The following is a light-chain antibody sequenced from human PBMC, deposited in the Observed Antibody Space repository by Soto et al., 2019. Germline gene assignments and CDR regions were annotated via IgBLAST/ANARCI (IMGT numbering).Light chain of an antibody. CDR3: PSFTSGSTPYV. J-gene: IGLJ1*01. CDR2: DVT. Sequence: QSALTQPASVSGSPGQSITISCAGTSSDVGGCNYVSWYQQLPGKAPQLVIYDVTHRPSGVSDRFSGSRSGNTASLTISGLQAEDEADYYCPSFTSGSTPYVLGTGTKLTVL. CDR1: SSDVGGCNY. V-gene: IGLV2-14*03.